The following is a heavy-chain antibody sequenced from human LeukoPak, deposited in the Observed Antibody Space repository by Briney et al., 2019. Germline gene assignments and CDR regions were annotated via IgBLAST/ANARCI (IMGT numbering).Heavy chain of an antibody. V-gene: IGHV3-23*01. Sequence: GGSLRLSCAASGFTFSSYAISWVRQAPGKGLEWVSAISGSGGSTYYADSVKGRFTISRDNSKNTLYLQMNSLRAEDTAVYYCAKSMVRGVITLPNDAFDIWGQGTMVTVSS. CDR2: ISGSGGST. CDR3: AKSMVRGVITLPNDAFDI. CDR1: GFTFSSYA. D-gene: IGHD3-10*01. J-gene: IGHJ3*02.